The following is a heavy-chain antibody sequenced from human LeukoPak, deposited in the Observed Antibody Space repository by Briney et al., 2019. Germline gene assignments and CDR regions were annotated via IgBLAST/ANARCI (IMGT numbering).Heavy chain of an antibody. Sequence: SETLSLTXTVSGDSTSSGDYYWRWIRQPPGKGLEWIGYIYYSGSTYYNPSLKSRVSISVDTSKNQFSLKLSSVTAADTAVYYCAREGVVGATTPFDHWGQGTLVTVSS. D-gene: IGHD1-26*01. CDR1: GDSTSSGDYY. CDR2: IYYSGST. CDR3: AREGVVGATTPFDH. V-gene: IGHV4-30-4*08. J-gene: IGHJ4*02.